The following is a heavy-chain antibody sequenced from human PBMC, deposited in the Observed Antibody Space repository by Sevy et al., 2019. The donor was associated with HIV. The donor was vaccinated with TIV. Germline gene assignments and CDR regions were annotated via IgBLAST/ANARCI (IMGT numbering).Heavy chain of an antibody. V-gene: IGHV3-30*18. D-gene: IGHD2-15*01. CDR2: VSYDGSDK. CDR3: AKDMVDCSGGDCYSGPVSPFDY. CDR1: GFTFSSYG. J-gene: IGHJ4*02. Sequence: GGSLRLSCVASGFTFSSYGMHWVRQAPGKGLEWVGRVSYDGSDKYYADSVKGRFTIFRDNSKNTLYVEMNSLRPEDTAVYFCAKDMVDCSGGDCYSGPVSPFDYWGQGTLVTVSS.